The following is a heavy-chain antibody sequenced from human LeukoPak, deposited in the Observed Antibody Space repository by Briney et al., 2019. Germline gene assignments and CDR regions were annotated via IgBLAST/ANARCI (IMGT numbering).Heavy chain of an antibody. CDR2: IYHSEST. CDR1: GGSISSSNW. V-gene: IGHV4-4*02. CDR3: ARDRSGIVATISWYFDL. Sequence: PSETLSLTCAVSGGSISSSNWWSWVRQPPGKGLEWIGEIYHSESTNYNPSLKSRVTISVDKSKNQFSLKLSSVTAADTAVYYCARDRSGIVATISWYFDLWGRGTLVTVSS. D-gene: IGHD5-12*01. J-gene: IGHJ2*01.